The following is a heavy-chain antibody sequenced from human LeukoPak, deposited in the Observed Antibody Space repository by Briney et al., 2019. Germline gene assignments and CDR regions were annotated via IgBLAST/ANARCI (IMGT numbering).Heavy chain of an antibody. Sequence: PGRSLRLSCAASGFTFSSYAMSWVRQAPGKGREWVSAISGSGGSTYYADSVKGRFTISRDNSKNTLYLQMNSLRAEDTAVYYCAKLWFGDPKDGMDVWGQGTTVTVSS. V-gene: IGHV3-23*01. D-gene: IGHD3-10*01. CDR3: AKLWFGDPKDGMDV. J-gene: IGHJ6*02. CDR1: GFTFSSYA. CDR2: ISGSGGST.